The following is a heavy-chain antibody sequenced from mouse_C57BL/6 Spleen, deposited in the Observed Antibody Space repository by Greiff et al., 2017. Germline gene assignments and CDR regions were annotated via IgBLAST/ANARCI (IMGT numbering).Heavy chain of an antibody. CDR2: IDPETGGT. D-gene: IGHD2-5*01. J-gene: IGHJ3*01. Sequence: VQLKQSGAELVRPGASVTLSCKASGYTFTDYGMHWVKQTPVHGLEWIGAIDPETGGTAYNQKFKGKAILTADKASSTAYMELRSLTSEDSAVYYCTALYYSNYEGFAYWGQGTLVTVSA. CDR1: GYTFTDYG. V-gene: IGHV1-15*01. CDR3: TALYYSNYEGFAY.